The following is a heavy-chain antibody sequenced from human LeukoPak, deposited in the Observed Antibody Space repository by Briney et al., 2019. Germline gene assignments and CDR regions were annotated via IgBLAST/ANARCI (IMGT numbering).Heavy chain of an antibody. D-gene: IGHD4-11*01. Sequence: SETLSLTCGVSGGPFSNYYWSWIRQPPGKGLEWIGEINCSGSTNYNPSLKSRVTISVDTSKSQFSLQLTSVTAADTAVYYCARSGLTTVLYLDWGQGTLVTVS. J-gene: IGHJ4*02. CDR3: ARSGLTTVLYLD. CDR1: GGPFSNYY. V-gene: IGHV4-34*01. CDR2: INCSGST.